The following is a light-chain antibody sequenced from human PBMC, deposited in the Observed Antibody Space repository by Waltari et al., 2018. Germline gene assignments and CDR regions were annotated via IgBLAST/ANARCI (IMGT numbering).Light chain of an antibody. CDR3: AIYMGTGKVL. CDR1: SGSVTTSSH. Sequence: QTVVTQEPSFSVSPGGTVTITCGLSSGSVTTSSHPSWYQQTPGQAPRTLIYSTDSRCYGVPDRFSGSILGSKAALTITGAQADDESDYYCAIYMGTGKVLFGGGTKLTVL. CDR2: STD. V-gene: IGLV8-61*01. J-gene: IGLJ2*01.